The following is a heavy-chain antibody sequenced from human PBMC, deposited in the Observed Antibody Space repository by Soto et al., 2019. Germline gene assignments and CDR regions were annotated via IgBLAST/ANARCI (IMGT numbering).Heavy chain of an antibody. Sequence: GGSLRLSCAASGLTFSSYGMHWVRQAPGKGLEWVAVIWYDGSNKYYADSVKGRFTISRDNSKNTLYLQMNSLRAEDTAVYYCARDPLRIAAAGTGRRIYYYYGMDVWGQGTTVTAP. CDR3: ARDPLRIAAAGTGRRIYYYYGMDV. CDR1: GLTFSSYG. CDR2: IWYDGSNK. D-gene: IGHD6-13*01. J-gene: IGHJ6*02. V-gene: IGHV3-33*01.